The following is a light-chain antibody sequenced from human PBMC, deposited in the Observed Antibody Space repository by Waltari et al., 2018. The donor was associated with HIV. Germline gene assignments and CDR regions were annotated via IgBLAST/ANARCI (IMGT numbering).Light chain of an antibody. J-gene: IGKJ1*01. CDR3: MQSIQLPRT. V-gene: IGKV2D-29*01. CDR1: QRLVHSDGKTY. CDR2: EVS. Sequence: DVVMTQNPVSLSVTPGQPASISCRSSQRLVHSDGKTYFYWFLQKSGQPPQPLIYEVSNRFSGVPDRFSGSGSGTDFTLKISRVEDEDVGVYYCMQSIQLPRTFGQGTKVEIK.